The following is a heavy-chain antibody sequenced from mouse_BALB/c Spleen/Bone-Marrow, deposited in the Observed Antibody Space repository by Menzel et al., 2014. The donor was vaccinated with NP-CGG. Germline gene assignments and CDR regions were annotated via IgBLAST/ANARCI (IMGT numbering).Heavy chain of an antibody. V-gene: IGHV1S135*01. CDR2: IDPYNGGT. CDR3: ARRSTMITTEAWFAY. D-gene: IGHD2-4*01. CDR1: GYSFTGYN. Sequence: EVHLVESGPELEKPGASVKISCKASGYSFTGYNMNWVKQSDGRSLEWIGYIDPYNGGTSYNQKFKGKATLTVDKSSSTAFMHLNSLTSEDSAVYYCARRSTMITTEAWFAYWGQGTLVTVSA. J-gene: IGHJ3*01.